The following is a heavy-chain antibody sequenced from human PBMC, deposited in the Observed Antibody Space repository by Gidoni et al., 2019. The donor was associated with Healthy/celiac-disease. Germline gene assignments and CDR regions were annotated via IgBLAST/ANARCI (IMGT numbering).Heavy chain of an antibody. V-gene: IGHV4-59*01. D-gene: IGHD3-10*01. CDR1: GGSISSYY. CDR3: ARDGSLNYYGSGSYGMDV. CDR2: IYDSGST. J-gene: IGHJ6*02. Sequence: QVQLQESGPGLVKPSETLSLTCTVSGGSISSYYWSWIRQPPGKGLEWIGYIYDSGSTNYNPALKSRVTISVDTSKNQFSLKLSSVTAADTAVYYCARDGSLNYYGSGSYGMDVWGQGTTVTVSS.